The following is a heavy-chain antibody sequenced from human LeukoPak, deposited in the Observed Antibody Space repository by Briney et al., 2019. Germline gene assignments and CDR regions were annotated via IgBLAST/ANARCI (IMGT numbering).Heavy chain of an antibody. V-gene: IGHV3-23*01. CDR1: GFTFSSFA. D-gene: IGHD3-16*01. J-gene: IGHJ1*01. CDR3: AKDDAWGRYKD. CDR2: ISGGGTST. Sequence: GGSLRLSCAASGFTFSSFAMSWVRQAPGKGLEWVSVISGGGTSTYYADSVKGRFTISRDNSKNTVSLQMNSLRGDDTAVYYCAKDDAWGRYKDWGQGTLVTVSS.